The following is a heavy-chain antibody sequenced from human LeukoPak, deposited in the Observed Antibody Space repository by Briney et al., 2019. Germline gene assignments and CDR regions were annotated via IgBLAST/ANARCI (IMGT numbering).Heavy chain of an antibody. J-gene: IGHJ6*03. CDR2: IYYSGST. D-gene: IGHD6-19*01. CDR3: ARAVAGSPYYYYYMDV. Sequence: PSDTLSLTCTVSGGSISSYYWSWIRQPPGKGLERIGYIYYSGSTNYNPSLKSRVTISVDTSKNQFSLKLSSVTAADTAVYYCARAVAGSPYYYYYMDVWGKGTTVTVSS. CDR1: GGSISSYY. V-gene: IGHV4-59*07.